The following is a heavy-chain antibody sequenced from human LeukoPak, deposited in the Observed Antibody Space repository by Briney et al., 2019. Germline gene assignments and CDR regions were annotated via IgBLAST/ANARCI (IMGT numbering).Heavy chain of an antibody. CDR1: GFTVSSNY. V-gene: IGHV3-66*01. D-gene: IGHD2-2*01. CDR2: IYSDGRT. J-gene: IGHJ4*02. Sequence: GGSLRLSCAASGFTVSSNYTTWVRQAPGKGLEWVSVIYSDGRTFYADSVKGRFTISRDNSKNTLYSQMNSLRAEDTAVYYCARGRGCSSMSCYPDYWGQGTLVTVSS. CDR3: ARGRGCSSMSCYPDY.